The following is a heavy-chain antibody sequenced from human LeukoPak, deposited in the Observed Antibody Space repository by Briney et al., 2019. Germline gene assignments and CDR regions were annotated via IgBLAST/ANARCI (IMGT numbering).Heavy chain of an antibody. CDR3: AKDFGKRGYSPPEAH. CDR1: GFTVSSNY. J-gene: IGHJ4*02. V-gene: IGHV3-53*05. CDR2: IYSGGST. Sequence: GGSLRLSCAASGFTVSSNYMSWVRQAPGKGLEWVSVIYSGGSTYYADSVKGRFTISRDNSKNTLYLQMNSLRAEDTAVYYCAKDFGKRGYSPPEAHWGQGTLVTVSS. D-gene: IGHD5-18*01.